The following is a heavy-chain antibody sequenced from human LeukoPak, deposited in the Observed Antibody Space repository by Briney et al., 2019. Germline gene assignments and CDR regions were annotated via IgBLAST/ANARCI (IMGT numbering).Heavy chain of an antibody. CDR3: ASDQTYYDSSGPGAFDI. V-gene: IGHV4-59*08. CDR1: GGSISSYY. D-gene: IGHD3-22*01. J-gene: IGHJ3*02. Sequence: SETLSLTCTVSGGSISSYYWSWIRQPPGKGLEWIGYIYYSGSTNYSPSLKSRVTISVDTSKNQFSLKLSSVTAADTAVYYCASDQTYYDSSGPGAFDIWGQGTMVTVSS. CDR2: IYYSGST.